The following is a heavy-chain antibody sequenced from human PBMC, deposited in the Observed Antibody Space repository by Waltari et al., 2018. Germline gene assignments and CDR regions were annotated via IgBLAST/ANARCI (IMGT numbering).Heavy chain of an antibody. V-gene: IGHV3-23*02. CDR3: AKDGEGEYWQWGTDY. D-gene: IGHD3-16*01. J-gene: IGHJ4*02. CDR2: ISENGTST. Sequence: EVRLMKKGGNLVKPREPLKLYCVATGFDFNTPTIERIRQAPGKGLEWVSVISENGTSTFYGDSVRGRFTISRDKSKNTVFLQMKSVRVEETAVYYCAKDGEGEYWQWGTDYWGRGSQVTVSS. CDR1: GFDFNTPT.